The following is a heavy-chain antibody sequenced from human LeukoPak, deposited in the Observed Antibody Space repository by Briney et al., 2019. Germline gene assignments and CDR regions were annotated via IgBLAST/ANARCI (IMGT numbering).Heavy chain of an antibody. CDR2: IIPIFGTA. Sequence: SVKVSCKASGGTFSSYAISWVRQAPGQGLEWMGGIIPIFGTANYAQKFQGRVTITADESTSTAYVELSSLRSEDTAVYYCASEVTALSGYYFDYWGQGTLVTVSS. CDR3: ASEVTALSGYYFDY. V-gene: IGHV1-69*13. D-gene: IGHD2-21*02. CDR1: GGTFSSYA. J-gene: IGHJ4*02.